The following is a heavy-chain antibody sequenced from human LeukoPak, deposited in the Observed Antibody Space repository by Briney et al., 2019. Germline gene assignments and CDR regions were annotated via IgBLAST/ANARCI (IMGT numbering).Heavy chain of an antibody. J-gene: IGHJ4*02. CDR3: ARDHRDGYNYVAY. V-gene: IGHV4-59*12. CDR2: IYYSGST. D-gene: IGHD5-24*01. CDR1: GGSISSYY. Sequence: SETLSLTCTVSGGSISSYYWSWIRQPPGKGLEWIGYIYYSGSTNYNPSLKSRVTISVDTSKNQFSLKLSSVTAADTAVYYCARDHRDGYNYVAYWGQGTLVTVSS.